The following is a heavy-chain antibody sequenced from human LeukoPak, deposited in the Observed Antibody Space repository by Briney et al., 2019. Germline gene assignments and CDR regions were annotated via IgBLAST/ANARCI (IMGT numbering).Heavy chain of an antibody. V-gene: IGHV3-48*03. CDR2: IGSSTSPI. D-gene: IGHD5-18*01. CDR1: GFTFSSYE. CDR3: ARDPGYGYSGAFDI. Sequence: GGSLRLSCAASGFTFSSYEMNWVRQAPGKGLEWVSYIGSSTSPIYYADSVKGRFTISRDNGKNSLYLQMNSLRVEDTAIYYCARDPGYGYSGAFDIWGQGTMVTVSS. J-gene: IGHJ3*02.